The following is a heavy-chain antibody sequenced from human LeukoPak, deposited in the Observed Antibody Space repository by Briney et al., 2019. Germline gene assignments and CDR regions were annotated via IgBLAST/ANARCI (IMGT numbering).Heavy chain of an antibody. CDR2: ISSSSSTI. CDR3: ARGLYCSGGSCYSRNFIFDY. CDR1: GFTFSRYW. Sequence: GGSLRLSCAASGFTFSRYWMSWVRQAPGKGLEWVSYISSSSSTIYYADSVKGRFTISRDNAKNSLYLQMNSLRAEDTAVYYCARGLYCSGGSCYSRNFIFDYWGQGTLVTVSS. V-gene: IGHV3-48*01. D-gene: IGHD2-15*01. J-gene: IGHJ4*02.